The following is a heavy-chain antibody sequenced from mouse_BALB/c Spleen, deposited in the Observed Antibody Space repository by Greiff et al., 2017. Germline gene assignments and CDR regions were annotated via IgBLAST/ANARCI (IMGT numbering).Heavy chain of an antibody. J-gene: IGHJ4*01. V-gene: IGHV2-6-4*01. CDR1: GFSLSRYS. CDR3: ARKWGYVDAMDY. D-gene: IGHD2-2*01. CDR2: IWGGGST. Sequence: VQLKESGPGLVAPSQSLSITCTVSGFSLSRYSVHWVRQPPGTGLEWLGMIWGGGSTDYNSALKSRLSISKDNCKSHVFLKMNNPQTHDTAMYYCARKWGYVDAMDYWGQGTSVTVSS.